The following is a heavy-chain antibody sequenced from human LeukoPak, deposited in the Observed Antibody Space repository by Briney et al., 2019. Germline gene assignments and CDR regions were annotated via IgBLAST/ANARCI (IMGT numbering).Heavy chain of an antibody. V-gene: IGHV1-2*02. CDR1: GYTFTGYY. CDR2: NNPNSGVT. J-gene: IGHJ4*02. CDR3: ARPRYCNSGACSNNFDY. D-gene: IGHD2/OR15-2a*01. Sequence: ASVKVSCTASGYTFTGYYIHWVRQAPGQGLEWMGWNNPNSGVTHYAQKFQDRVTMTRDTSISTAYMELSSLTYDDTAIYYCARPRYCNSGACSNNFDYWGQGTLVTVSS.